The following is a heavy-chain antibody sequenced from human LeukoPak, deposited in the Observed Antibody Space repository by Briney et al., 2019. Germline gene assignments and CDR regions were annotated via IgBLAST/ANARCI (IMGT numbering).Heavy chain of an antibody. Sequence: GESLKISCKGSGYSFTSYWIGWVRQMPGKGLEWMGIIYPGDSDTRYSPSFQGQVTISADKSISTAYLQWSSLKASDTAMYYCASPHYDSSGYYGAFGIWGQGTMVTVSS. D-gene: IGHD3-22*01. CDR3: ASPHYDSSGYYGAFGI. J-gene: IGHJ3*02. CDR2: IYPGDSDT. V-gene: IGHV5-51*01. CDR1: GYSFTSYW.